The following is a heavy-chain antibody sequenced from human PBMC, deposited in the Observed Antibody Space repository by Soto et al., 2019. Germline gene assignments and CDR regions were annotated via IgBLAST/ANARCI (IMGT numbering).Heavy chain of an antibody. CDR1: GYTFTSYG. J-gene: IGHJ6*02. CDR2: ISAYNGNT. CDR3: ARDLVVVGDYYYYYGIDV. Sequence: ASVKVSCKASGYTFTSYGISWVRQAPGQGLEWMGWISAYNGNTNYAQKLQGRVTMTTDTSTSTAYMELRSLRSDDTAVYYCARDLVVVGDYYYYYGIDVWGQGTTVTVSS. V-gene: IGHV1-18*01. D-gene: IGHD2-2*01.